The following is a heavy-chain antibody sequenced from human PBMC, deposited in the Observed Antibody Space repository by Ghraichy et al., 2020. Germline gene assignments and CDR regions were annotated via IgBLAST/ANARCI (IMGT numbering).Heavy chain of an antibody. CDR2: IRNKANSYTT. CDR3: ARLPYYGSSGYVWETS. D-gene: IGHD3-22*01. Sequence: GGSLRLSCAASGLTFSDHYMDWVRKAPGKGQEWVGRIRNKANSYTTEYAASVKGRFTIPRDDSKNSLYLQMNSLKAEDTSVYYCARLPYYGSSGYVWETSWGQVTLITVSS. V-gene: IGHV3-72*01. J-gene: IGHJ4*02. CDR1: GLTFSDHY.